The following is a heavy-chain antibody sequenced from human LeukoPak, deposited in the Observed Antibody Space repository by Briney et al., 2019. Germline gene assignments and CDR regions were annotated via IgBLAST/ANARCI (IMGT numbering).Heavy chain of an antibody. CDR2: ISGSGGST. CDR1: GXTFSSYA. V-gene: IGHV3-23*01. D-gene: IGHD2-2*01. CDR3: AKDIVVVPAPVGYFDL. Sequence: PGGSLRLSCAASGXTFSSYAVSWVRQAPGKGLEWVSGISGSGGSTYYADSVKGRFTISRDNSKNTEYLQMNSLRAEDTAVYYCAKDIVVVPAPVGYFDLWGRGTLVTVSS. J-gene: IGHJ2*01.